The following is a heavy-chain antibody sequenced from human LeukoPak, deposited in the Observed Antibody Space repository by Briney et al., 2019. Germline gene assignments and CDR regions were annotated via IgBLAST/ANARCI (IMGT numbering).Heavy chain of an antibody. D-gene: IGHD6-19*01. J-gene: IGHJ4*02. CDR3: ARGSGWYPFDY. Sequence: SETLSLTCAVYGGSFSGYYWSWIRQPPGKGLGWIEEINHSGSTNYNPSLKSRVTISVDTSKNQFSLKLSSVTAADTAVYYCARGSGWYPFDYWGQGTLVTVSS. V-gene: IGHV4-34*01. CDR1: GGSFSGYY. CDR2: INHSGST.